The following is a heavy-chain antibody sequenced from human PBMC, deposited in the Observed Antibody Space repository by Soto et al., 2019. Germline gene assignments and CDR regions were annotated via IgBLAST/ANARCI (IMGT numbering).Heavy chain of an antibody. CDR3: ARKLAAAENFDYYYYMDV. CDR1: GGSFSGYY. CDR2: INHSGST. V-gene: IGHV4-34*01. D-gene: IGHD6-13*01. J-gene: IGHJ6*03. Sequence: SETLSLTCAVYGGSFSGYYWSWIRQPPGKGLEWIGEINHSGSTNYNPSIKSRVTISVDTSKNQFSLKLSSVTAADTAVYYCARKLAAAENFDYYYYMDVWGKGTTVTVSS.